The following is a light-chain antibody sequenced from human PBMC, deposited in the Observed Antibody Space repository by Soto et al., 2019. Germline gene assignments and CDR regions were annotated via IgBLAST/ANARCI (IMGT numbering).Light chain of an antibody. Sequence: DIQLTQSPSSLSASVGDRVTITCRASQSISTHLNWYQQKPGKAPKLLLYAASSLQSGVPSRFSGSGSGTDFILTISSLQPEDVATYSCQQGYTTPGTFGQGTKVEIK. CDR2: AAS. J-gene: IGKJ1*01. V-gene: IGKV1-39*01. CDR3: QQGYTTPGT. CDR1: QSISTH.